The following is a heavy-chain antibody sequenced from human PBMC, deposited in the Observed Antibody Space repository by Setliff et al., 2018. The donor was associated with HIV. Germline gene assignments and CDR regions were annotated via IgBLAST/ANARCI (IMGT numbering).Heavy chain of an antibody. Sequence: ASVKVSCKTSGGSFSKYLFTWVRQAPGQGLEWMGGIIPYNGHTNFAQKFQGRVTMTTDTATSTAYMEVRSLRSDDTAVYYCARTDYGGNSGGNWYHGMDVWGQGTTVTVSS. CDR3: ARTDYGGNSGGNWYHGMDV. J-gene: IGHJ6*02. V-gene: IGHV1-18*01. D-gene: IGHD4-17*01. CDR1: GGSFSKYL. CDR2: IIPYNGHT.